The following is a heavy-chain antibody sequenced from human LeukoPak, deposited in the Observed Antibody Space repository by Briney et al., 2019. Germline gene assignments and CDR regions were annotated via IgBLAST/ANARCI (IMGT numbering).Heavy chain of an antibody. Sequence: PGGSLRLSCAAFGFTFSKYSMNWVRQAPGKGLEWVSSITSGSRQIHYTDSVKGRFTISRDNAKNSLYLQMTSLRVEDTAVYYCATDTSGRDYWGQGTLVTVSS. CDR1: GFTFSKYS. V-gene: IGHV3-21*01. CDR3: ATDTSGRDY. D-gene: IGHD3-22*01. CDR2: ITSGSRQI. J-gene: IGHJ4*02.